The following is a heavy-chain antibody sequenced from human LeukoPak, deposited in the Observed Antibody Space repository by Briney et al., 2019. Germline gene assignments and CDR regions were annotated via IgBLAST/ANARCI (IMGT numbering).Heavy chain of an antibody. J-gene: IGHJ5*02. CDR2: IFYTGST. CDR3: ARLRSLSSLSGAWFDP. CDR1: GGSISSSDYS. V-gene: IGHV4-39*01. Sequence: SETLSLTCTVSGGSISSSDYSWGWIRQPPGKGLVWIGSIFYTGSTYYSPSLKGRVTISVDTSKNQFSLKLSSVTAADTAVYYCARLRSLSSLSGAWFDPWGQGALVTVSS. D-gene: IGHD6-13*01.